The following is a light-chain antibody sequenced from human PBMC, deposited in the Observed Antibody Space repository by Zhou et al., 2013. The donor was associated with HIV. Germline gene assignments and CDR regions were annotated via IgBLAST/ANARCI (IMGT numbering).Light chain of an antibody. V-gene: IGKV1-39*01. J-gene: IGKJ1*01. CDR2: SAS. Sequence: DIQMTQSPSSLSASAGDRVTITCRASETIGNYVNWYQQIPGRAPTLLISSASRLESGVTSRFSGSGSGKDFTLTISILLPGDSGTYYCQQSYSTSRGTWTFGQGTKVEIK. CDR1: ETIGNY. CDR3: QQSYSTSRGTWT.